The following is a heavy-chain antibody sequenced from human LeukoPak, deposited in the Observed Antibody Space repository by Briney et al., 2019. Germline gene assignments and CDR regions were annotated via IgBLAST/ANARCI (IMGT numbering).Heavy chain of an antibody. CDR1: GGSISSSSYY. CDR2: ISYSGSA. J-gene: IGHJ4*02. Sequence: SETLSLTCTVSGGSISSSSYYWGWIRQPPGKGLEWIGSISYSGSAYYNPSLKSRVTISVDTSKNQFSLKLSSVTAADTAVYYCARVVQWLEALFDYWGQGTLVTVSS. CDR3: ARVVQWLEALFDY. D-gene: IGHD6-19*01. V-gene: IGHV4-39*01.